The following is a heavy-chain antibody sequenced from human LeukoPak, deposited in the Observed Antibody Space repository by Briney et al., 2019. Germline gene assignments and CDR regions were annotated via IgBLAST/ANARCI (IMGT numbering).Heavy chain of an antibody. CDR3: ARSHYNDSYGSHNNWFDP. CDR2: INHSGSI. D-gene: IGHD3-22*01. J-gene: IGHJ5*02. V-gene: IGHV4-34*01. Sequence: SETLSLTCAVYGGSFSGYYWSWIRQPPGKGLEWIGEINHSGSINYNSSLKSRVTMSVDTSKNQFSLKLTSVTAADTAVYYCARSHYNDSYGSHNNWFDPWGQGTLVTVSS. CDR1: GGSFSGYY.